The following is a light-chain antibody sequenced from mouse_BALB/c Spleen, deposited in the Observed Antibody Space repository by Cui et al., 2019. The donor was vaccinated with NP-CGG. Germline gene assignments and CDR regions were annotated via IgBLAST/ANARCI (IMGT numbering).Light chain of an antibody. Sequence: QAVVTQESALTTSPGETVTLTCRSSTGTVTTSKCANWVQEKPDHLFTGLIGGTNNRAPGVPARFSGSLIGDKAALTITGAQTEDEAIYFCALWYSNHWVFGGGTKLTVL. J-gene: IGLJ1*01. CDR2: GTN. CDR3: ALWYSNHWV. V-gene: IGLV1*01. CDR1: TGTVTTSKC.